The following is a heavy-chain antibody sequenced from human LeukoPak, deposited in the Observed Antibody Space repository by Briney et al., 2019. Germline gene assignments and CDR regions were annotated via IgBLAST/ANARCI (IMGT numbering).Heavy chain of an antibody. CDR3: AKDWWELLSSYFDY. Sequence: PGGSLRLSCAASGFTFSSYGMSWVRQAPGKGLEWVSAISGSGGSTYYADSVKGRFTISRDNSKNTLYLQMNSLSAEDTAVYYCAKDWWELLSSYFDYWGQGTLVTVSS. D-gene: IGHD1-26*01. J-gene: IGHJ4*02. CDR2: ISGSGGST. CDR1: GFTFSSYG. V-gene: IGHV3-23*01.